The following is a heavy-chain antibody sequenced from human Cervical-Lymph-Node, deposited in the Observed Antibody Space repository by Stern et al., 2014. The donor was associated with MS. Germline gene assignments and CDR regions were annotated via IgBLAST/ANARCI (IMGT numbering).Heavy chain of an antibody. CDR3: TARGYFFDNSGYSSFDN. CDR2: IKGKSDGGTA. D-gene: IGHD3-22*01. CDR1: GFTFSNAW. J-gene: IGHJ4*02. V-gene: IGHV3-15*01. Sequence: VQLVESGGGLVKPGGSLRLSCAASGFTFSNAWMSWVRQAPGQGLEWVGRIKGKSDGGTADYSAPVQGRFTISRDESKTTLYLQMNSLKIEDTAVYYCTARGYFFDNSGYSSFDNWGQGTQVTVSS.